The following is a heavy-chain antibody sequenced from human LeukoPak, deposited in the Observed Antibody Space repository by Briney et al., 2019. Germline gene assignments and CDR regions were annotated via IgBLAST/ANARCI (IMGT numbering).Heavy chain of an antibody. D-gene: IGHD6-19*01. CDR1: GFTFSSYW. Sequence: TGGSLRLSCAASGFTFSSYWMSWVRQAPGKGLEGVANIKQDGSEKYYVDSVKGRFTISRDNAKNSLYLQMNSLRAEDTAVYYCARDPPYSSGWYLTNEAFDIWGQGTMVTVSS. J-gene: IGHJ3*02. CDR3: ARDPPYSSGWYLTNEAFDI. V-gene: IGHV3-7*01. CDR2: IKQDGSEK.